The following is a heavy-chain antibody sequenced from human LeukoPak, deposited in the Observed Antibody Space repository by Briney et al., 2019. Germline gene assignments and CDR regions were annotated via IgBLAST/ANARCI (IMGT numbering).Heavy chain of an antibody. Sequence: ASVKVSCKASGYTFTSFDINWVRQAPGQGLEWMGWINSNTGGTDYAQNFQGRVTMTRDTSISTAYMELNRLRSDDTAVYNCARDRGSYSSFDYWGQGTLVTVSS. CDR2: INSNTGGT. CDR1: GYTFTSFD. CDR3: ARDRGSYSSFDY. V-gene: IGHV1-2*02. J-gene: IGHJ4*02. D-gene: IGHD3-10*01.